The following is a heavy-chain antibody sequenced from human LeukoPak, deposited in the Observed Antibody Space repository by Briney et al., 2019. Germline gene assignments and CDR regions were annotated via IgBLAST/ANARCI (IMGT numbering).Heavy chain of an antibody. CDR1: GFTFSSYE. CDR3: AREDSY. V-gene: IGHV3-48*03. J-gene: IGHJ4*02. Sequence: GGSLRLSCAPSGFTFSSYEMNWVRQAPGKGLGWVSYISSSSNTIYYTDSAKGRFTISRDNAKNSLYLQMSSLRAEDTAVYYCAREDSYWGQGTLVTVSS. CDR2: ISSSSNTI.